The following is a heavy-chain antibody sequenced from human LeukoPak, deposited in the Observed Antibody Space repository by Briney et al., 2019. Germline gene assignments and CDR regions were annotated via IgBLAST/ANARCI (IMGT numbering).Heavy chain of an antibody. CDR2: IKYDGSET. Sequence: GGSLRLSCAASGFTFSSYWMTWVRQAPGKGLEWVATIKYDGSETYYVDSVRGRFSISRDNAKNSLYLQMNSLSAEDTAVYYCARDSTLSNYWGQGTLVTVSS. V-gene: IGHV3-7*04. CDR1: GFTFSSYW. J-gene: IGHJ4*02. CDR3: ARDSTLSNY. D-gene: IGHD3-16*01.